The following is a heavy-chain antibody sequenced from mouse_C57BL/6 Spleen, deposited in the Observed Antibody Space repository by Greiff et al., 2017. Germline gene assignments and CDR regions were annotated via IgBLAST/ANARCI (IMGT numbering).Heavy chain of an antibody. D-gene: IGHD1-1*01. V-gene: IGHV1-53*01. CDR2: INPSNGGT. CDR3: ARAGGSTTDYFDY. CDR1: GYTFTSYW. Sequence: QVQLQQPGTELVKPGASVKLSCKASGYTFTSYWMHWVKQRPGQGLEWIGNINPSNGGTNYNEKFKSKATLTVDKSSSTAYMQLSSLTSEYSAVYYCARAGGSTTDYFDYWGQGTTLTVSS. J-gene: IGHJ2*01.